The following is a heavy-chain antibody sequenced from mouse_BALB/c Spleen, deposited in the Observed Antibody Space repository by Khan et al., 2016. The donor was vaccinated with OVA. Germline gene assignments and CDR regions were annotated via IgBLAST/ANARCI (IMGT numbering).Heavy chain of an antibody. CDR1: GFTLSTHG. CDR2: VSTGGGYT. D-gene: IGHD1-1*01. Sequence: EVQLVESGGDLVKPGGSLKLSCAASGFTLSTHGMSWVRQTPDKRLEWVATVSTGGGYTYYPDSVQGRFTILRDNAKNTVYLQMSRLKSGNTAMFYCARRAYYYDSERFDYWGQGTLVTVSA. V-gene: IGHV5-6*01. CDR3: ARRAYYYDSERFDY. J-gene: IGHJ3*01.